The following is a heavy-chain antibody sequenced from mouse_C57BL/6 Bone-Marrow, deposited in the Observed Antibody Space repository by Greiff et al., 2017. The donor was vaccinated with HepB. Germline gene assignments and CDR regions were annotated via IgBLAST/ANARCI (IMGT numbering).Heavy chain of an antibody. J-gene: IGHJ2*01. D-gene: IGHD2-1*01. CDR1: GFNIKNTY. Sequence: VQLKESVAELVRPGASVKLSCTASGFNIKNTYMHWVKQRPEQGLEWIGRIDPANGNTKYAPKFQGKATITADTSPNTAYLHLSSLTSEDTAISNCARRDYGIYDYWGQGTTLTVSS. CDR2: IDPANGNT. CDR3: ARRDYGIYDY. V-gene: IGHV14-3*01.